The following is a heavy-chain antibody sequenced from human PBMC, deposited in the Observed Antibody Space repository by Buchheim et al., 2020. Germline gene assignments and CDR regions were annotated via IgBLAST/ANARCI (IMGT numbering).Heavy chain of an antibody. J-gene: IGHJ4*02. V-gene: IGHV3-30*03. D-gene: IGHD6-13*01. Sequence: QVQLVESGGGVVQPGRSLRLSCAASGFTVSSYSMHWVRQAPGKGLEWVAVISYDGSNKYYTDSVKGRFTISRDNSKNTLYLQMNSLRTEDTAVYYCAREGIASSKFDYWGQGTL. CDR3: AREGIASSKFDY. CDR2: ISYDGSNK. CDR1: GFTVSSYS.